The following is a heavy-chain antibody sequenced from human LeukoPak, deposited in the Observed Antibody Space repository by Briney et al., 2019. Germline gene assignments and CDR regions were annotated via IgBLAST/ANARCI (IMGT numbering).Heavy chain of an antibody. CDR2: ISSSSSYI. Sequence: GGSLRLSCAASGFTFSSYIMNWGRQGPGKGLEWVSSISSSSSYIYYADSVKGRFTISRDNAKNSLYLQMNSLRAEDTAVYYCARERSAMVTGFDYWGQGTLVTVSS. V-gene: IGHV3-21*01. CDR3: ARERSAMVTGFDY. CDR1: GFTFSSYI. D-gene: IGHD5-18*01. J-gene: IGHJ4*02.